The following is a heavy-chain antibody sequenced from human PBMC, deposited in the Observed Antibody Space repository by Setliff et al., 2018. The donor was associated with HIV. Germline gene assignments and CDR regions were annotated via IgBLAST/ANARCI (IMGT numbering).Heavy chain of an antibody. D-gene: IGHD6-19*01. CDR1: GGSVSSSGYY. CDR3: ARGLSSGWYGYWYFDL. Sequence: SETLSLTCTLSGGSVSSSGYYWGWLRQPPGQGPEWIGSVYYTGSTYYSLSLNSRVTISVDTSKSQFSLKLSSVTAADTAVYYCARGLSSGWYGYWYFDLWGRGTLVTVSS. V-gene: IGHV4-39*07. J-gene: IGHJ2*01. CDR2: VYYTGST.